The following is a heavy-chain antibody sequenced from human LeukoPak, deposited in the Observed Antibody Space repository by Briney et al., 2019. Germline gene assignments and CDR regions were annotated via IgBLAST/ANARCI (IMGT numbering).Heavy chain of an antibody. D-gene: IGHD6-13*01. J-gene: IGHJ4*02. CDR2: IYPGDSDT. CDR3: ARQVDIAVAGYDY. Sequence: GESLKISCQVSGYIFTNYWIGWLRQMPGKGLESMGIIYPGDSDTAYSPSFQGQVTISADKSISTVYLHWSSLKASDTAMYYCARQVDIAVAGYDYWGQGTLITVSS. V-gene: IGHV5-51*01. CDR1: GYIFTNYW.